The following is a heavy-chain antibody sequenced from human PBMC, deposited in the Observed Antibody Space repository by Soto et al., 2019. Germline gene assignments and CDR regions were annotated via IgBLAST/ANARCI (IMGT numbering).Heavy chain of an antibody. J-gene: IGHJ4*02. V-gene: IGHV3-23*01. Sequence: GGSLRLSCAASGFTFSSYAMSWVRQAPGKGLEWVSAISGSGGSTYYADSVKGRFTISRDNSKNTLYLQMNSLRAEDTAVYYCAKVPPPFGVVIRRLYYFDYWGQGTLVTVSS. CDR3: AKVPPPFGVVIRRLYYFDY. D-gene: IGHD3-3*01. CDR2: ISGSGGST. CDR1: GFTFSSYA.